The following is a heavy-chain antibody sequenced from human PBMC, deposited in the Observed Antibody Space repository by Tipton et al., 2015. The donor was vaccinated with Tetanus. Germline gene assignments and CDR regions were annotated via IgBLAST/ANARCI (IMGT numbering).Heavy chain of an antibody. J-gene: IGHJ5*01. V-gene: IGHV4-30-2*06. D-gene: IGHD3-10*01. CDR2: IFHTGGT. CDR3: ARSHGSGGFLWFDF. CDR1: GGSINNGAYT. Sequence: TLSLTCTVSGGSINNGAYTWSWIRQSPGKGLEWIGYIFHTGGTYYNPSLKRRVTISVDGPKNQFSLNLKSVTAADTAVYYCARSHGSGGFLWFDFGGQGTLVTVSS.